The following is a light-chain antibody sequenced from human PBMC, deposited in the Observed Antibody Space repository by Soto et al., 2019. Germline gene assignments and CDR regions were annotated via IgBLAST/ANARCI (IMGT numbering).Light chain of an antibody. CDR2: GAC. CDR3: QQYGSSLFT. J-gene: IGKJ3*01. Sequence: ELVLTQSPGTLSLSPGERATLSCRASQSVSSSYLAWYQQKPGQAPRLLIYGACSRATGIPVRFSGSGSGTDFTLTISRLEPEDFAVYYCQQYGSSLFTFGPGTKVDIK. CDR1: QSVSSSY. V-gene: IGKV3-20*01.